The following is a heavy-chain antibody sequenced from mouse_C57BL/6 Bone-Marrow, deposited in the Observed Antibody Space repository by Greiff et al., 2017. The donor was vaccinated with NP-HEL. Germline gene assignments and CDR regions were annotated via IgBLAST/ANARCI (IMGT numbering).Heavy chain of an antibody. Sequence: QVHVKQPGAELVKPGASVKMSCKASGYTFTSYWITWVKQRPGQGLEWIGDIYPGSGSTNYNEKFKSKATLTVDTSSSTAYMQLSSLTSEDSAVYYCARSPIYYGPYYFDYWGQGTTLTVSS. CDR3: ARSPIYYGPYYFDY. D-gene: IGHD1-1*01. V-gene: IGHV1-55*01. CDR1: GYTFTSYW. CDR2: IYPGSGST. J-gene: IGHJ2*01.